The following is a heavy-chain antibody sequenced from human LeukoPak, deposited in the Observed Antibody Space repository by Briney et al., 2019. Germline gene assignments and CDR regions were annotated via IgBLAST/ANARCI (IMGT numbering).Heavy chain of an antibody. CDR1: GGSISSYY. D-gene: IGHD3-22*01. J-gene: IGHJ4*02. V-gene: IGHV4-59*01. Sequence: SETLSLTCTVSGGSISSYYWSWIRQPPGKGLEWIGYIYYSGSTNYNPSLDSRVTISVDTSKNQFSLKLTSVTAADTAVYYCARATLVVAIYDYWSQGTLVTVSS. CDR3: ARATLVVAIYDY. CDR2: IYYSGST.